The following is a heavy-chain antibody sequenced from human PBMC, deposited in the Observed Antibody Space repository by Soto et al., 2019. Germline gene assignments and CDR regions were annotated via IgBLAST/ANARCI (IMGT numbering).Heavy chain of an antibody. D-gene: IGHD3-9*01. CDR1: GVTFSSYT. CDR2: ITSTSNTI. V-gene: IGHV3-48*02. CDR3: PRTENYSILTGSSQGALDV. Sequence: PWGSLRLSCAASGVTFSSYTMNWIRQAPGKGLEWISYITSTSNTIYYAASVKGGFTISRADAQNSLSLQINSLRDDDAAVYYGPRTENYSILTGSSQGALDVWGRGTTVTVSS. J-gene: IGHJ6*02.